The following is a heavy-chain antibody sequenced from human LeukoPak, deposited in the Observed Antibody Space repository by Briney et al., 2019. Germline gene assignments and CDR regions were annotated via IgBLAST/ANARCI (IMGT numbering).Heavy chain of an antibody. CDR1: GGSISSHY. J-gene: IGHJ4*02. V-gene: IGHV4-59*11. Sequence: SETLSLTCTVSGGSISSHYWSWIRQPPGKGLEWIGYIYYSGSTNYNPSLKSRVTMSVDTSKNQFSLKLTSMTAADTAVYYCARGGSSGYYYGWGQGTLVTVSS. D-gene: IGHD3-22*01. CDR2: IYYSGST. CDR3: ARGGSSGYYYG.